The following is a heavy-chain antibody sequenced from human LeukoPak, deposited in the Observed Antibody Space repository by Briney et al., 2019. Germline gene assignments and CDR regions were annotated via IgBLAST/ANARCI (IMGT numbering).Heavy chain of an antibody. V-gene: IGHV3-30-3*01. Sequence: GGSLRLSCAASRFTFSCYAMHWVPQAPAKGVEWVAVISYDGSNKYYAESVKGRFTITRDNSKNTLYLQMNSLRAEDTAVYYCAREFTSLDYWGQGTLVSVS. CDR2: ISYDGSNK. CDR1: RFTFSCYA. CDR3: AREFTSLDY. J-gene: IGHJ4*02. D-gene: IGHD2-2*01.